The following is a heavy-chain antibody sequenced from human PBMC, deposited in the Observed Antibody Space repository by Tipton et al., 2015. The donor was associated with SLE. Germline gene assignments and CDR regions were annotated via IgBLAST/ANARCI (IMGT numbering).Heavy chain of an antibody. CDR1: GFTFSSYD. CDR3: ARWGSRGY. V-gene: IGHV3-33*08. J-gene: IGHJ4*02. D-gene: IGHD1-26*01. Sequence: SLRLSCAASGFTFSSYDIHWVRQAPGKGLEWVAVIWYDGSNKYYADSVKGRFTISRDNSKNTLYLQMNSLRGEDTAVYYCARWGSRGYWGQGILVTVSS. CDR2: IWYDGSNK.